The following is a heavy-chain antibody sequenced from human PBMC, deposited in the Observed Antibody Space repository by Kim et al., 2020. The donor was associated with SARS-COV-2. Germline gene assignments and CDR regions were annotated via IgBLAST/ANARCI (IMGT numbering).Heavy chain of an antibody. D-gene: IGHD3-10*01. J-gene: IGHJ4*02. CDR3: AKDFAGCGESGFDY. V-gene: IGHV3-33*06. Sequence: DPGSARLTSSRDNSKNTVSLEMSSLRAEDTAVYYCAKDFAGCGESGFDYWGQGTLVTVSS.